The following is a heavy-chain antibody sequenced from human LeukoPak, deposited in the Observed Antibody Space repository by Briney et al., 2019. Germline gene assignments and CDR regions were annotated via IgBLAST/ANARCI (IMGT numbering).Heavy chain of an antibody. CDR1: GFTFSNYG. Sequence: PGGSLRLSCAASGFTFSNYGMYWVRQAPGKGLEWVAVISYDGSNEYYVDSVKGRFTISRDNSKKTLYLQMNSLRAGDTAVYYCAKSLHQSWLYYFDYWGLGTLVTVSS. CDR2: ISYDGSNE. CDR3: AKSLHQSWLYYFDY. V-gene: IGHV3-30*18. D-gene: IGHD5-24*01. J-gene: IGHJ4*02.